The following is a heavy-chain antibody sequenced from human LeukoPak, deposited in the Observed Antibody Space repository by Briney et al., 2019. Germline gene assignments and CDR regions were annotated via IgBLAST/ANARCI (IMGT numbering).Heavy chain of an antibody. CDR3: ARGYDSSAYYPFNY. D-gene: IGHD3-22*01. CDR1: GGSLSTHH. J-gene: IGHJ4*02. CDR2: ISDSGST. Sequence: SETLSLTCVVSGGSLSTHHWSWIRQSPGRGLEWIGYISDSGSTNYDPSLKSRVTISVDTSKNQFSLMLSSVTAADTAVYYCARGYDSSAYYPFNYWGQGTLVTVSS. V-gene: IGHV4-59*11.